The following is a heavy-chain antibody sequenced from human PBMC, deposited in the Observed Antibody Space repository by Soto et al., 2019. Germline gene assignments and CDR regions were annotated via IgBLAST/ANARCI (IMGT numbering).Heavy chain of an antibody. J-gene: IGHJ4*02. CDR1: GGSISSGGYY. CDR3: ARGGWRHIDY. CDR2: IYYSGST. Sequence: SETLSLTCAVSGGSISSGGYYWSWIRQPPGKGLEWIGYIYYSGSTNYNPSLKSRVTISVDTSKNQFSLKLSSVTAADTAVYYCARGGWRHIDYWGQGTLVTVSS. V-gene: IGHV4-61*08. D-gene: IGHD3-3*01.